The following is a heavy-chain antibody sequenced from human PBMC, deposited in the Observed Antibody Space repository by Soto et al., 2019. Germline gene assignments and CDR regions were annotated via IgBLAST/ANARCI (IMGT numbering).Heavy chain of an antibody. Sequence: PGESLKISCKGSGYSFTSYWISWVRQMPGKGLEWMGRIDPSDSYTNYSPSFQGHVTISADKSISTAYLQWSSLKASDTAMYYCARHFPYYYDSSGYPDYWGQGTLVTVSS. CDR1: GYSFTSYW. V-gene: IGHV5-10-1*01. D-gene: IGHD3-22*01. CDR3: ARHFPYYYDSSGYPDY. J-gene: IGHJ4*02. CDR2: IDPSDSYT.